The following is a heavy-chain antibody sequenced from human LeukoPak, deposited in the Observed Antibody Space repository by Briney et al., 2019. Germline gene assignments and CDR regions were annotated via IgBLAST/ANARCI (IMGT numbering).Heavy chain of an antibody. CDR2: ISWNSGSI. D-gene: IGHD3-22*01. CDR1: GFTFVDYA. Sequence: PGGSLRLSCAASGFTFVDYAMHWVRQAPGKGLEWVSGISWNSGSIGYADSVKGRFTISRDNAKNSLYLQMNSLRAEDTALYYCAKGGYYAMNFDYWGQGTLVPVSS. J-gene: IGHJ4*02. V-gene: IGHV3-9*01. CDR3: AKGGYYAMNFDY.